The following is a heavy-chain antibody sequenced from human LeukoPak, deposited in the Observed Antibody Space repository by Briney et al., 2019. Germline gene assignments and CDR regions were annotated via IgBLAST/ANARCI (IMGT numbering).Heavy chain of an antibody. V-gene: IGHV3-7*03. Sequence: PGGSLRLSCAASGFTFSSYWMSWVRQAPGKGPEWVANIKQDESEKYYVDSVKGRFTISRDNAKNLLYLQMNSLRAEDTAVYYCARDKIVGPTNSDNWGQGTLVTVSS. CDR1: GFTFSSYW. J-gene: IGHJ4*02. D-gene: IGHD1-26*01. CDR3: ARDKIVGPTNSDN. CDR2: IKQDESEK.